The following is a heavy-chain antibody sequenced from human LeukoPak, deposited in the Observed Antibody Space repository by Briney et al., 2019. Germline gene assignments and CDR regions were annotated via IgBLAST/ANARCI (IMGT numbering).Heavy chain of an antibody. Sequence: PGGSLRLSCAASGFTFSSYAMSWVRQAPGKGLKWVSSISGSGGSTFYADSVKGRFTISRDNSKNTLYLQMNSLRAEDTAVYYCAKMGRGSGSYYNEFDYWGQGTLVTVSS. D-gene: IGHD3-10*01. V-gene: IGHV3-23*01. CDR3: AKMGRGSGSYYNEFDY. CDR2: ISGSGGST. J-gene: IGHJ4*02. CDR1: GFTFSSYA.